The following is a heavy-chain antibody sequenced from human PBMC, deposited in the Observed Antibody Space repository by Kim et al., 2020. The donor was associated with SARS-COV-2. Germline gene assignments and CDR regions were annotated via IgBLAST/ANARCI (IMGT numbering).Heavy chain of an antibody. V-gene: IGHV4-34*01. CDR1: GGSFSGYY. CDR2: INHSGST. CDR3: ARRYGGIAARPIDY. J-gene: IGHJ4*02. D-gene: IGHD6-6*01. Sequence: SETLSLTCAVYGGSFSGYYWSWIRQPPGKGLEWIGEINHSGSTNYNPSLKSRVTISVDTSKNQFSLKLSSVTAADTAVYYCARRYGGIAARPIDYWGQGTLVTVSS.